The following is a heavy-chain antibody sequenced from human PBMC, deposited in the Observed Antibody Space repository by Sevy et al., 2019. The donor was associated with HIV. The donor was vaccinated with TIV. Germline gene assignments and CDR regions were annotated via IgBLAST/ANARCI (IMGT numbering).Heavy chain of an antibody. D-gene: IGHD2-15*01. CDR2: INPSGGGT. CDR1: GYTFTTYY. J-gene: IGHJ6*02. CDR3: TKDVVATPNYYSGMDV. V-gene: IGHV1-46*03. Sequence: VSVKVSCKASGYTFTTYYMHWVRQAPGQGLERMGIINPSGGGTSYAQKFQGRVTMTRDTSTSTVYLELSSLRSEDTAVYYCTKDVVATPNYYSGMDVWGQGTTVTVSS.